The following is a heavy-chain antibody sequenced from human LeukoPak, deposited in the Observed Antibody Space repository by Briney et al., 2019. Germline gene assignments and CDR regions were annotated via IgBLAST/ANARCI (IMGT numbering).Heavy chain of an antibody. CDR1: GGSISSYY. CDR3: ARVRDNSGYDGGLDY. CDR2: IYYSGST. J-gene: IGHJ4*02. Sequence: PSETLSLTCTVSGGSISSYYWSWIRQPPGKGLEWIGYIYYSGSTNYNPSLKSRVTISVDTSKNQFSLKLRSVTAADTAVYYCARVRDNSGYDGGLDYWGQGSLVTVSS. V-gene: IGHV4-59*01. D-gene: IGHD5-12*01.